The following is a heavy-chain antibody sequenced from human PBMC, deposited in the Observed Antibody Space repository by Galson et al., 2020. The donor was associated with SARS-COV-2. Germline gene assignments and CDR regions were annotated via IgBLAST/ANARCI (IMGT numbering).Heavy chain of an antibody. J-gene: IGHJ2*01. CDR1: GFIVSSNY. D-gene: IGHD5-12*01. V-gene: IGHV3-66*01. CDR2: IYSGGST. CDR3: ARDCISKGWLQSSYWYFEL. Sequence: GESLKISCAASGFIVSSNYMSWVRQAPGKGLEWVSVIYSGGSTYYADSVKGRFTISRDKSKNTLYLQMNSLRAEDTAVYYCARDCISKGWLQSSYWYFELWGRGTLVTVSS.